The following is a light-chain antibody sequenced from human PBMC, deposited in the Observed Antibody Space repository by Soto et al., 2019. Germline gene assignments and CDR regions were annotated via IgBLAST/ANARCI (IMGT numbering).Light chain of an antibody. CDR3: QAWDSSTCV. CDR1: NLGDKY. Sequence: SYELTQPPSLSVSPGQTASITCSGDNLGDKYACWYQQKPGQSPVLVIYQDTKRPSGIPERFSGSNSGNTATLTISGTQAMDEADYYCQAWDSSTCVFGTGTKLTVL. J-gene: IGLJ1*01. V-gene: IGLV3-1*01. CDR2: QDT.